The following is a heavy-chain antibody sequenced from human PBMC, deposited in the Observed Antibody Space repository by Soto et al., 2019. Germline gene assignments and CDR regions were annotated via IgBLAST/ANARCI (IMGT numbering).Heavy chain of an antibody. CDR1: GYTFTSYG. J-gene: IGHJ4*02. D-gene: IGHD3-3*01. V-gene: IGHV1-18*01. Sequence: QVQLVQSGAEVKKPGASVKVSCKASGYTFTSYGISWVRQAPAQGLEWMGWISAYNGKTNYAQKLQGRVTMTTDTSTSTDYMELRSLISDDAAVYYCGRRDDFWNVYIEYCVLGTLVTVSS. CDR2: ISAYNGKT. CDR3: GRRDDFWNVYIEY.